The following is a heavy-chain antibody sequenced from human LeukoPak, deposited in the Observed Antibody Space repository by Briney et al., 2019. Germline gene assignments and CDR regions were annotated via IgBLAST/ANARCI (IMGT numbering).Heavy chain of an antibody. CDR3: AKDLSERFFEGTFDS. D-gene: IGHD3-3*01. V-gene: IGHV3-23*01. J-gene: IGHJ4*02. CDR1: GFTFISYV. Sequence: GGSLRLSCAASGFTFISYVMSWVRQTPGQGLEWVSSISGPGTSTYYADSVRGRFSISRDNSDNTLHLQMNSLRPEDTAVYFCAKDLSERFFEGTFDSWGQGSLVTVSS. CDR2: ISGPGTST.